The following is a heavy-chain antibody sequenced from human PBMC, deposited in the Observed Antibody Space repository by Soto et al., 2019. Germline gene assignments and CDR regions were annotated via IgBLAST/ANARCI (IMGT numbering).Heavy chain of an antibody. CDR2: IDPSDSYT. D-gene: IGHD6-13*01. V-gene: IGHV5-10-1*01. Sequence: EVQLVQSGAEVKKPGESLRISCKGSGYSFSSYWIIWVRQMPGKGLEWMGTIDPSDSYTIYSPSFQGHVTISGDKSISTAYPQWSSLETSDTAVYYCACSSSVDYWGQGTLVTVSS. CDR3: ACSSSVDY. J-gene: IGHJ4*02. CDR1: GYSFSSYW.